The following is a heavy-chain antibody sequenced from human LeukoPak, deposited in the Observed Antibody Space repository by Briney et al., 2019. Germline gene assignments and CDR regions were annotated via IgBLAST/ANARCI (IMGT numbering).Heavy chain of an antibody. Sequence: SETLSLTCTVSGGSICSGGYYWSWIRQHPGKGLEWIGYIYYSGSTYYNPSLKSRVTISVDTSKNQFSLKLSSVTAADTAVYYCARDRYGDYYGMDVWGQGTTVTVSS. D-gene: IGHD4-17*01. J-gene: IGHJ6*02. V-gene: IGHV4-31*03. CDR2: IYYSGST. CDR1: GGSICSGGYY. CDR3: ARDRYGDYYGMDV.